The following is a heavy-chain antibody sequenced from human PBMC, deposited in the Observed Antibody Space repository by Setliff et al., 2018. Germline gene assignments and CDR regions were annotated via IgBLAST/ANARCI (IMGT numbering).Heavy chain of an antibody. V-gene: IGHV4-39*07. Sequence: SETLSLTCTVSGGPISSSSYYWGWIRQPPGKGLEWIGSIYYSGSTYYNPSLKSRVTISVDTSKNQFSLKLSSVTAADTAVYYCARRASLYYYDSSGYYDYWGQGTLGTVPQ. D-gene: IGHD3-22*01. CDR3: ARRASLYYYDSSGYYDY. CDR1: GGPISSSSYY. CDR2: IYYSGST. J-gene: IGHJ4*02.